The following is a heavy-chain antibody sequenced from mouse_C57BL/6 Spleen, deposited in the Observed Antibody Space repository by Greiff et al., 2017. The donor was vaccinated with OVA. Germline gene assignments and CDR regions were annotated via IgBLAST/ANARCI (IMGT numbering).Heavy chain of an antibody. D-gene: IGHD1-1*01. CDR3: ARATVEDAMDY. J-gene: IGHJ4*01. CDR2: ISSGSSTI. Sequence: EVQGVESGGGLVKPGGSLTLSCAASGFTFSDYGMHWVRQAPEKGLEWVAYISSGSSTIYYADTVKGRFTISRDNAKNTLFLQMTSLRSEDTAMYYCARATVEDAMDYWGQGTSVTVSS. V-gene: IGHV5-17*01. CDR1: GFTFSDYG.